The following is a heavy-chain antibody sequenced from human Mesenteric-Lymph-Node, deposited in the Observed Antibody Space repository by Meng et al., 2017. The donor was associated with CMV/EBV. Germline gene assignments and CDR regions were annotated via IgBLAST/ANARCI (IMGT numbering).Heavy chain of an antibody. CDR2: IRSKANSYAT. J-gene: IGHJ1*01. Sequence: TCSGPAMHWVRQTSGKGLEWVGRIRSKANSYATAYAASVKGRFTISRDDSKNTAYLQMNSLKTEDTAVYYCTRHYGSGSYYANDFQHWGQGTLVTVSS. D-gene: IGHD3-10*01. CDR3: TRHYGSGSYYANDFQH. CDR1: TCSGPA. V-gene: IGHV3-73*01.